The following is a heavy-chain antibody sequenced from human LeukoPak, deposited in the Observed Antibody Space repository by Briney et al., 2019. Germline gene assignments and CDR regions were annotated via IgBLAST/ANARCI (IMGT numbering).Heavy chain of an antibody. CDR2: ISSSSSYI. Sequence: GGSLRLSCAASGFTFSSYSMNWVRQAPGKGLEWVSSISSSSSYIYYADSVKGRFTISRDNAKNSLYLQMNSLRAEDTAVYYCAGARGIAARLTLFYDYWGQGTLVTVSS. J-gene: IGHJ4*02. D-gene: IGHD6-6*01. V-gene: IGHV3-21*01. CDR1: GFTFSSYS. CDR3: AGARGIAARLTLFYDY.